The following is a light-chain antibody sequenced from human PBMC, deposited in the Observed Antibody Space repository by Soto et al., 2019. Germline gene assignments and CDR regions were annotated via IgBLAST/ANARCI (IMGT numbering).Light chain of an antibody. Sequence: IQVTQSPSSLSASVGDRVTITCRASQSINNWLAWYQQKPGKAPKFLIYDASNLESGVPSRFSGSASGTEFTLTISSLQPDDFATYYCQQYDNYPLTFGGGTKVDIK. J-gene: IGKJ4*01. CDR3: QQYDNYPLT. CDR1: QSINNW. CDR2: DAS. V-gene: IGKV1-5*01.